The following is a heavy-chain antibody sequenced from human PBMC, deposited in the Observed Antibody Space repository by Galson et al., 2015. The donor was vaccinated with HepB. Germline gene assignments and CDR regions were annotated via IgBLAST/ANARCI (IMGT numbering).Heavy chain of an antibody. V-gene: IGHV1-2*02. D-gene: IGHD3/OR15-3a*01. CDR1: GSTFTGHY. CDR2: INPTSGGT. CDR3: ARGPDFPDDGDYHDY. Sequence: SVKVSCKASGSTFTGHYIHWVRQAPGQGLEWMGWINPTSGGTNYAQKFQGRVTMTRDTSISTAYMELSRLRGDDTAVYYCARGPDFPDDGDYHDYWGQGTLLTVSS. J-gene: IGHJ4*02.